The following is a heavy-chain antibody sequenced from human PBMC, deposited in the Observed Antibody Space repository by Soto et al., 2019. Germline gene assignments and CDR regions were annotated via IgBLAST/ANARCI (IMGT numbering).Heavy chain of an antibody. CDR2: MSYDGRNQ. D-gene: IGHD6-6*01. Sequence: QVQLVESGGGVVQPGTSLRLSCSASGFTLSGVAMHWVRQAPGKGLGGVAVMSYDGRNQYYADYVKGRFTVSRDSSKSTLYLQMNSLRTEDSAVYYCAKGGWYTSSARSDCWGQGTLVTVSS. CDR3: AKGGWYTSSARSDC. J-gene: IGHJ4*02. CDR1: GFTLSGVA. V-gene: IGHV3-30*18.